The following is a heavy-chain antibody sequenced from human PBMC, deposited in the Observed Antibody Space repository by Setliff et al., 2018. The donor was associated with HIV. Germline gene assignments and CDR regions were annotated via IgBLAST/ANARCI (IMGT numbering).Heavy chain of an antibody. V-gene: IGHV5-51*01. D-gene: IGHD5-12*01. CDR2: IYPDESDS. CDR1: GYSFPTYW. J-gene: IGHJ5*02. Sequence: GESLKIPCKGSGYSFPTYWIAWVRQMPGKGLEWMGVIYPDESDSRYSPSFRGQVTISADKSINTAYLQWSSLKASDTAMYHCARISVSMATITPYDLWGQGTPVTVSS. CDR3: ARISVSMATITPYDL.